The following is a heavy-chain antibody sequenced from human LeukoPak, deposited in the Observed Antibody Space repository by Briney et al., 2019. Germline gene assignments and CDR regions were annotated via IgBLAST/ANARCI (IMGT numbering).Heavy chain of an antibody. CDR2: IYYSGST. Sequence: SETLSLTCSVSGGSFSSGSYYWSWIRQPPGTGLEWMGYIYYSGSTNYNPSFKSRVTISVDTSKNQFSLKLSSVTAADTAVYYCARESYYGSGSSDYWCQGTLVTVSS. CDR1: GGSFSSGSYY. J-gene: IGHJ4*02. CDR3: ARESYYGSGSSDY. D-gene: IGHD3-10*01. V-gene: IGHV4-61*01.